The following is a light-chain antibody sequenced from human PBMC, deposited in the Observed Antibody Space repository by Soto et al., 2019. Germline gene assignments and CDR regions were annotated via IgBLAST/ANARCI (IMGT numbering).Light chain of an antibody. CDR3: CSYAGSYVV. Sequence: QSVLTQPRSVSGSTGQSVTISCTGTSSDVGGYNYVSWYQQHPGKAPKLMIYDVSKRPSGVPDRFSGSKSGNTASLTISGLQAEGEADYYCCSYAGSYVVFGGGTKLTVL. J-gene: IGLJ2*01. CDR1: SSDVGGYNY. CDR2: DVS. V-gene: IGLV2-11*01.